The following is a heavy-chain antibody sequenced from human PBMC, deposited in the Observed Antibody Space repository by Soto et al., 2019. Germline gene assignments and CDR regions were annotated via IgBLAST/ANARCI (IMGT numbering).Heavy chain of an antibody. CDR1: GFPFNRHS. J-gene: IGHJ4*02. D-gene: IGHD3-3*01. Sequence: PEGSLRLSCLATGFPFNRHSSPWVSRGQGKRLDTDSESGGSGSTRYCADSVKGRFDISRDNSKNEGYLQLNRLRAEDTAVYFCTXTSDDFGSCYSPWGFADWGQGTPVTVSS. CDR2: SGGSGSTR. CDR3: TXTSDDFGSCYSPWGFAD. V-gene: IGHV3-48*04.